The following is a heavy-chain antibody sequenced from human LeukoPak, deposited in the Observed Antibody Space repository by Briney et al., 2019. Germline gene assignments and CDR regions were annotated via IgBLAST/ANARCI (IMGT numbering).Heavy chain of an antibody. CDR3: ARGSSNIAGRNNWFDP. V-gene: IGHV3-74*01. CDR1: TSTGLVW. D-gene: IGHD6-6*01. Sequence: GGSLRLSCAASTSTGLVWMDWVRKAPGKGLVWVSRISSDGTGANYADSVKGRFTISRDNAKNSLYLQMNSLRADDTAVYYCARGSSNIAGRNNWFDPWGQGTLVTVSS. J-gene: IGHJ5*02. CDR2: ISSDGTGA.